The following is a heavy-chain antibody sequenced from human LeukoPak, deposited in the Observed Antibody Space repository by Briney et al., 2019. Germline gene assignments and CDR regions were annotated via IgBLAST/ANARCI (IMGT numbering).Heavy chain of an antibody. J-gene: IGHJ5*02. CDR1: GGSISSSSYY. V-gene: IGHV4-39*07. Sequence: PSETLSLTCTVSGGSISSSSYYWSWIRQPPGKGLEWIGEINHSGSTNYNPSLKSRVTISVDTSKNQFSLKLSSVTAADTAVYYCARRRAYYYDSSGYYYGFDPWGQGTLVTVSS. D-gene: IGHD3-22*01. CDR2: INHSGST. CDR3: ARRRAYYYDSSGYYYGFDP.